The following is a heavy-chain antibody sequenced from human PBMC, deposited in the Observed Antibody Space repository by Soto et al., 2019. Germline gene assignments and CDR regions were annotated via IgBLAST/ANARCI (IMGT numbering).Heavy chain of an antibody. CDR3: ARDLLLWFGDSTDYFYYGMDV. CDR2: IYYSGST. D-gene: IGHD3-10*01. J-gene: IGHJ6*02. Sequence: SETLSLTCTVSGGSISSDYRSWVRQPPGKGLEWIGFIYYSGSTKYNPSLKSRVTISVDTSKNQFSLKLSSVTAADTAVYYCARDLLLWFGDSTDYFYYGMDVWGQGTTVTVSS. V-gene: IGHV4-59*01. CDR1: GGSISSDY.